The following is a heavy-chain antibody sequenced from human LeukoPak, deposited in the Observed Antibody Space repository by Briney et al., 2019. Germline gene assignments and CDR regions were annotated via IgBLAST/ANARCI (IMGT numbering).Heavy chain of an antibody. V-gene: IGHV2-70*11. CDR3: ARVTDASYHDTSGHYYLGGVDY. CDR2: IDWNDGK. CDR1: EFSLSTSGMC. Sequence: ESGPALVKPTQTLTLTCTFSEFSLSTSGMCVSWIRQPPRKALEWLARIDWNDGKYYSTSLKTRLTISKDTSKNQVVLTMTNMDPVDTATYYCARVTDASYHDTSGHYYLGGVDYWGQGTLVTVSS. D-gene: IGHD3-22*01. J-gene: IGHJ4*02.